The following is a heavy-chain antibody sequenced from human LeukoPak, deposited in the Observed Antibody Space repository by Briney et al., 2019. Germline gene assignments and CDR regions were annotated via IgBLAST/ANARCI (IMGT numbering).Heavy chain of an antibody. J-gene: IGHJ4*02. Sequence: ASVKVSCKASGYSFTAFYLHWVRQAPGQGLEWMGWIHPRSGDTTYAQKFQGRVTLTRDTSISTAYMDLSSLRSDDTAVYYCARDGSYSSFDYWGQGTLVTVSS. D-gene: IGHD1-26*01. CDR2: IHPRSGDT. CDR1: GYSFTAFY. CDR3: ARDGSYSSFDY. V-gene: IGHV1-2*02.